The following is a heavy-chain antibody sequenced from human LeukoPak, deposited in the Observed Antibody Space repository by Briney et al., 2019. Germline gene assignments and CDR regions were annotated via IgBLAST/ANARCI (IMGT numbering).Heavy chain of an antibody. CDR2: ISGSGGST. Sequence: PGGSLRLSCAASGFTFSSYAMSWVRQAPGKGLEWVSAISGSGGSTYYADSVKGRFTISRDNAKNSLYLQMNSLRAEHTAVYYCARDLPSGSYDYFDYWGQGTLVTVSS. CDR1: GFTFSSYA. CDR3: ARDLPSGSYDYFDY. J-gene: IGHJ4*02. V-gene: IGHV3-23*01. D-gene: IGHD1-26*01.